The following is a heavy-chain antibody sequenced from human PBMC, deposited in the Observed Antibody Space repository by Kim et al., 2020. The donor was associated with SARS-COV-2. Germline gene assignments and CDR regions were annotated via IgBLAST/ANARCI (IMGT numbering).Heavy chain of an antibody. J-gene: IGHJ4*02. D-gene: IGHD1-26*01. CDR2: IKPGGSDK. V-gene: IGHV3-7*04. CDR3: ARGISGSYDE. CDR1: GFSLNSHW. Sequence: GGSLRLSCTASGFSLNSHWMGWVRQAPGKGLEWVATIKPGGSDKKYVDSVRGRFTVSGDSAKNSVYLEMNSLGVEDSAVYYCARGISGSYDEWGQGTRVTVSS.